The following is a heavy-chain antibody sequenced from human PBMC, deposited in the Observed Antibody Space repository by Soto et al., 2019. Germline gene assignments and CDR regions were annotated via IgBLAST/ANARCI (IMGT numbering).Heavy chain of an antibody. Sequence: EVQLLESGGGLVQPGGSLRLSCAASGFTFSSYAMNGVGQAPGKGLEWVSVISGRGSSTYYADSVKGRFTISRDNSKNTLYLQMNSLRAEDTAVYYCASRSSGWYFDYWGQGTLVTVSS. CDR3: ASRSSGWYFDY. J-gene: IGHJ4*02. CDR2: ISGRGSST. D-gene: IGHD6-19*01. CDR1: GFTFSSYA. V-gene: IGHV3-23*01.